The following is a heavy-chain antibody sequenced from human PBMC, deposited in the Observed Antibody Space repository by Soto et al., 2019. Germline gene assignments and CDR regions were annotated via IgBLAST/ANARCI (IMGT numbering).Heavy chain of an antibody. D-gene: IGHD5-12*01. V-gene: IGHV3-21*01. Sequence: GGSLRLSCAASGFTFSSYSMNWVRQAPGKGLEWVSSISSSSSYIYYADSVKGRFTISRDNAKNSLYLQMNSLRAEDTAVYYCARVGRDGYNSLDYWGQGTLVTVSS. CDR1: GFTFSSYS. CDR2: ISSSSSYI. J-gene: IGHJ4*02. CDR3: ARVGRDGYNSLDY.